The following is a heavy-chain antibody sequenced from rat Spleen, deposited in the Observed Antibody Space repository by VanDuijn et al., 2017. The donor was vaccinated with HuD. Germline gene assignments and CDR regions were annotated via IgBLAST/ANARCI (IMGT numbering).Heavy chain of an antibody. V-gene: IGHV5-27*01. J-gene: IGHJ3*01. D-gene: IGHD1-2*01. CDR2: ISSDGGRN. CDR1: GFTFSNYY. Sequence: EVQLVESGGGLVQPGRSLKLSCAASGFTFSNYYMAWVRQAPTKGLEWVATISSDGGRNFYRDSVKGRFTISRDNAKSPLYLQIDSLRSEDTATYYCATGLFPRAAIFAHWGQGTLVTVSS. CDR3: ATGLFPRAAIFAH.